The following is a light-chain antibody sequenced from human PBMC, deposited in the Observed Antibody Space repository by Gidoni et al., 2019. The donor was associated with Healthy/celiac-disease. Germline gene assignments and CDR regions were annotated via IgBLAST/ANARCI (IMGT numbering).Light chain of an antibody. V-gene: IGKV3-11*01. CDR3: QQRSN. CDR1: QGVSSY. J-gene: IGKJ4*01. CDR2: DAS. Sequence: IVLTQSPATLSSSPGERATLSCRSSQGVSSYLAWYQQQPGQAHRLLIYDASNRDTGIPARFSGSGSGTDFTLTISSLEPEDFAVYYCQQRSNFGGGTKVEIK.